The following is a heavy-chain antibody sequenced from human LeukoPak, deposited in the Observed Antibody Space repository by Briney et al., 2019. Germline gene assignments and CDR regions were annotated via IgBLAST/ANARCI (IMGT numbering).Heavy chain of an antibody. CDR2: INTDGITT. CDR3: ARAYSGSYRYADY. D-gene: IGHD1-26*01. CDR1: EFTFSSYW. J-gene: IGHJ4*02. V-gene: IGHV3-74*01. Sequence: GGSLRLSCAASEFTFSSYWMHWVRQAPGKGLVWVSRINTDGITTTYADSVKGRFTVSRDNAKNSLYLQMNSLRAEDTAVYYCARAYSGSYRYADYWGQGTLVTVSS.